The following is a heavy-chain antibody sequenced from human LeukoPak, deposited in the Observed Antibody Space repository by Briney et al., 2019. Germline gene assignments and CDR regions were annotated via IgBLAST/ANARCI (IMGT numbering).Heavy chain of an antibody. Sequence: PSETLPLTCTVSGGSISSYYWSWIRQPAGKGLEWIGRIYTSGSTNYNPSLKSRVTMSVDTSKNQFSLKLSSVTAADTAVYYCARMGTEYSSSSWWFDPWGQGTLVTVSS. V-gene: IGHV4-4*07. D-gene: IGHD6-6*01. CDR3: ARMGTEYSSSSWWFDP. CDR2: IYTSGST. CDR1: GGSISSYY. J-gene: IGHJ5*02.